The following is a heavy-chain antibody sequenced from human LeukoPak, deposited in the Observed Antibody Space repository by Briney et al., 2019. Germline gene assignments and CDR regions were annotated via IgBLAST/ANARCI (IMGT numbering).Heavy chain of an antibody. CDR2: VRYDGSNE. D-gene: IGHD3-3*01. Sequence: PGGPLRLSCAASGFVFSDYGMHWVRQAPGKGLEWVASVRYDGSNEYYADSMKGRFTISRDNSKNTLYLQMNNLRAEDTAVYYCSRSRNSLGVVNMGAFDIWGQGTMVTVSS. CDR3: SRSRNSLGVVNMGAFDI. CDR1: GFVFSDYG. J-gene: IGHJ3*02. V-gene: IGHV3-30*02.